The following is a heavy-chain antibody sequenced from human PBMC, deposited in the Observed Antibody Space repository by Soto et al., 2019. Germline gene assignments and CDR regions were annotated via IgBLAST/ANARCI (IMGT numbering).Heavy chain of an antibody. D-gene: IGHD6-19*01. CDR1: GYSFTNYW. Sequence: PGESLKISCKGSGYSFTNYWIGWVRQMPGKGLEWMGIINPGDSDTRYSPSFQGQVTISADRSISTAYLQWSSLKASDTAIYYCARLYSSAWNGMDVWGQGTTVTVSS. V-gene: IGHV5-51*01. CDR2: INPGDSDT. CDR3: ARLYSSAWNGMDV. J-gene: IGHJ6*02.